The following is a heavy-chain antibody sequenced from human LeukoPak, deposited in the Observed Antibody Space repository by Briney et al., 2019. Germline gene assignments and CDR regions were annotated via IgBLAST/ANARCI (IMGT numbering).Heavy chain of an antibody. CDR2: ISGSGGST. D-gene: IGHD1-26*01. CDR3: AKDKVGATNDAFDI. J-gene: IGHJ3*02. Sequence: PGGSLRLSCAASGFTFSSYSINWVRQAPGKGLEWVSAISGSGGSTYYADSVKGRFTISRDNSKNTLYLQMNSLRAEDTAVYYCAKDKVGATNDAFDIWGQGTMVTVSS. V-gene: IGHV3-23*01. CDR1: GFTFSSYS.